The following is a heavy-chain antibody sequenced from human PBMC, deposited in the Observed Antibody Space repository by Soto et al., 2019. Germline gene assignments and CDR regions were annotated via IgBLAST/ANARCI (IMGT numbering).Heavy chain of an antibody. V-gene: IGHV3-23*01. CDR1: GFTFSIYA. D-gene: IGHD6-13*01. CDR3: AKTFSSSWYYDAFDI. Sequence: PGGSLRLSCAASGFTFSIYAMSWVCQAPRKGLEWVSAISGSGGSTYYADSVKGRFTISRDNSKNTLYLQMNSLRAEDTAVYYCAKTFSSSWYYDAFDIWGQGTMVTVSS. J-gene: IGHJ3*02. CDR2: ISGSGGST.